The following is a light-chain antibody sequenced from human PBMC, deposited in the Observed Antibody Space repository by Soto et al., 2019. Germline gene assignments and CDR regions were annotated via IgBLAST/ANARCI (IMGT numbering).Light chain of an antibody. CDR1: QSVSSN. J-gene: IGKJ2*01. CDR2: GAS. V-gene: IGKV3-15*01. Sequence: EIVMTQSPATLSVSPGERATLSCRASQSVSSNLAWYQQRPGQAPRLLIYGASTRATGIPARLSGSGSGTQFNLTISSLQSEDFAVYYCQQHNNWPFTFGQGPKLEIK. CDR3: QQHNNWPFT.